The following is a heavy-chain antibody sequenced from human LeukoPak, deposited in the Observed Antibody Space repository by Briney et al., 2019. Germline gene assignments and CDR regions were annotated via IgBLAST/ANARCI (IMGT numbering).Heavy chain of an antibody. D-gene: IGHD1-26*01. J-gene: IGHJ4*02. CDR2: ISSSSSYI. Sequence: GGSLRLSCAASGFTFSSYSMNWVRQAPGKGLEWVSSISSSSSYINYADSVKGRFTISRDNAKNSLYLQMNSLRAEDTAVYYCARVPSGSYPPYYFDYWGQGTLVTVSS. CDR3: ARVPSGSYPPYYFDY. CDR1: GFTFSSYS. V-gene: IGHV3-21*01.